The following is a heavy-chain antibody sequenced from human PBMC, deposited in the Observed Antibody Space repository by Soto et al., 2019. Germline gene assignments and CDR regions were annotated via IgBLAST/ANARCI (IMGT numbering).Heavy chain of an antibody. V-gene: IGHV4-59*01. J-gene: IGHJ4*02. D-gene: IGHD5-12*01. CDR3: ARGYSCYDGLDY. CDR1: GGSISSYY. Sequence: SETLSLTCTVSGGSISSYYWSWIRQPPGKGLEWIGYIYYSGSTNYNPSLKSRVTISVDTSKNQSSLKLSSVTAADTAVYYCARGYSCYDGLDYWGQGTLVTVSS. CDR2: IYYSGST.